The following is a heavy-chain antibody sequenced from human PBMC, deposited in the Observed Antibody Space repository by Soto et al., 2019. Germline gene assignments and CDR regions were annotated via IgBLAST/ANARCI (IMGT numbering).Heavy chain of an antibody. CDR3: ARDYDWWGEDWFDP. V-gene: IGHV1-18*01. Sequence: QVQLVQSGAEMKKPGASVKVSCKASGYTFTNYGISWVRQAPGQGLEWMGWISDFEGHVNYAQKFQGRVTLTIDTSTSTAYMQLRSLTSDDEAIYYCARDYDWWGEDWFDPWGQGTLVTVSS. D-gene: IGHD2-8*02. J-gene: IGHJ5*02. CDR2: ISDFEGHV. CDR1: GYTFTNYG.